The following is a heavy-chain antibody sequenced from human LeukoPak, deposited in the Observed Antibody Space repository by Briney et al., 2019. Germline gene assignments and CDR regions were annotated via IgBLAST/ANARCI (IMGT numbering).Heavy chain of an antibody. CDR2: IDISGGST. V-gene: IGHV3-23*01. Sequence: GGSLRLSCAVSGFSFSSHAMCWVRQAPGKGLEWVSSIDISGGSTYYADSVQGRFTISRDNSKNTLYLQMNSLRAEDTALYYCANEVRPNDYWGQGTLVTVSS. J-gene: IGHJ4*02. D-gene: IGHD1-1*01. CDR1: GFSFSSHA. CDR3: ANEVRPNDY.